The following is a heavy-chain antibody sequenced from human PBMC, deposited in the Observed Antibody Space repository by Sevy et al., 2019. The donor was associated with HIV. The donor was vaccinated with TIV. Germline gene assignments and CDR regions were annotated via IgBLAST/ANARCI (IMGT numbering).Heavy chain of an antibody. V-gene: IGHV3-21*01. CDR3: ARDQSSSHKSYYYYGMDV. Sequence: GGSLRLSCAASGFTFSSYSMNWVRQAPGKGLEWVSSISSSSSYIYYADSVKGRFTISRDNAKNSLYLQMNSLRAEDTAGDYCARDQSSSHKSYYYYGMDVWGQGTTVTVSS. D-gene: IGHD6-13*01. J-gene: IGHJ6*02. CDR1: GFTFSSYS. CDR2: ISSSSSYI.